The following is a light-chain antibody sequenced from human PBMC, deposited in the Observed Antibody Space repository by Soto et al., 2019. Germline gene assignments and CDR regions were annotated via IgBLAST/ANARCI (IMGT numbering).Light chain of an antibody. V-gene: IGLV2-18*02. J-gene: IGLJ2*01. Sequence: QSALTQPPSVSGSPGQSVTISCTGTSSDVGSYNRVSWYQQPPGTAPKLMIYEVSNRPSGVPDRFSGSKSGNTASLTISGLQAEDEADDYCSSYTSSSTPHVVFGGGTKVTVL. CDR2: EVS. CDR3: SSYTSSSTPHVV. CDR1: SSDVGSYNR.